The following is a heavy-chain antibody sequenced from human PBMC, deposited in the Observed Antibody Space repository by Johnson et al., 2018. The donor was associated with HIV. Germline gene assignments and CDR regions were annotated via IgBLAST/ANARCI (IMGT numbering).Heavy chain of an antibody. D-gene: IGHD6-13*01. J-gene: IGHJ3*02. V-gene: IGHV3-7*05. CDR1: GFTFSSYW. CDR2: IKHAGSEK. CDR3: ARQQLSRNVAFDI. Sequence: VQLVESGGGLVQPGGSLRLSCAASGFTFSSYWMSWVRQAPGKGLEWVANIKHAGSEKYYVDSVKGRFTISRDNAKNSLYLQMNSLRAEDTAVYYCARQQLSRNVAFDIWGQGTMVTVSS.